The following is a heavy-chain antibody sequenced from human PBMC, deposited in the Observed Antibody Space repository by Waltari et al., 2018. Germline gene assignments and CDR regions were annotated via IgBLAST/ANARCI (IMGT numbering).Heavy chain of an antibody. CDR2: MSYDGSNK. CDR3: MKDQARG. CDR1: GFTFSLSG. J-gene: IGHJ4*02. D-gene: IGHD5-12*01. V-gene: IGHV3-30*02. Sequence: QVQLVESGGGVVQPGGCLSLSCAASGFTFSLSGMHWVRQAPGKGLEWVAFMSYDGSNKYYADSVKGRFTISRDNSRNTLYLQMNRLRDEDTAVYYCMKDQARGWGQGTLVTVSS.